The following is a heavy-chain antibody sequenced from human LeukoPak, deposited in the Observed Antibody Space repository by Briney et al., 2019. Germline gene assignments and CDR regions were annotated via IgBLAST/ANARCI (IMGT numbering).Heavy chain of an antibody. CDR1: GGSISSYY. CDR2: IYYSGST. CDR3: ARHARINDPFFDY. J-gene: IGHJ4*02. D-gene: IGHD1-1*01. Sequence: SETLSLTCTVSGGSISSYYWSWIRQPPGKGLEWIGYIYYSGSTNYNPSLKSRVTISVDTSKNQFSLKLSSVTAADTTVYYCARHARINDPFFDYWGQGTLVTVSS. V-gene: IGHV4-59*08.